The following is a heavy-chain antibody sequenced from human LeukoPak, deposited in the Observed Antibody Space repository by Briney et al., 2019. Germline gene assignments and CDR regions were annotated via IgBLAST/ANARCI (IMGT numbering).Heavy chain of an antibody. Sequence: ASVKVSCKASGYTFTSYDINWVRQATGQGLEWMGWKNPNSGNTGYAQKFQGRVTMTRNTSISTAYMELSSLRSEDTAVYYCARGELERRGIYGMDVWGQGTTVTVSS. D-gene: IGHD1-1*01. V-gene: IGHV1-8*01. J-gene: IGHJ6*02. CDR2: KNPNSGNT. CDR1: GYTFTSYD. CDR3: ARGELERRGIYGMDV.